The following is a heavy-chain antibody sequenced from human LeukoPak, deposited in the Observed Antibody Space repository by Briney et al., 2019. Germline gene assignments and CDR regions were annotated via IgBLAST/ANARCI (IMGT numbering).Heavy chain of an antibody. Sequence: GGSLRLSCVASGFTFGKYWMSRVRQAPGRGLEWVANIKLDGSEKNYVDSVKGRFTISRDNTKNSLYLQMNSLRVEDTAVYYCASDHVWGSYRYTGFDYWGQGTLVTVSS. D-gene: IGHD3-16*02. CDR1: GFTFGKYW. CDR2: IKLDGSEK. CDR3: ASDHVWGSYRYTGFDY. J-gene: IGHJ4*02. V-gene: IGHV3-7*03.